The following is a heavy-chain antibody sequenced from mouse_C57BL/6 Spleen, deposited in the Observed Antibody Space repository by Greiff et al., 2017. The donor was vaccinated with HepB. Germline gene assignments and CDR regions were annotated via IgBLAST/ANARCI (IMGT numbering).Heavy chain of an antibody. J-gene: IGHJ2*01. CDR3: ARRRDYGSRGYYFDY. CDR2: ISSGGSYT. V-gene: IGHV5-6*01. D-gene: IGHD1-1*01. Sequence: EVQRVESGGDLVKPGGSLKLSCVASGFTFSSYGMSWVRQTPDKRLEWVATISSGGSYTYYPDSVKGRFTISRDNAKNTLYLQMSSLKSEDTAMYYCARRRDYGSRGYYFDYWGQGTTLTVSS. CDR1: GFTFSSYG.